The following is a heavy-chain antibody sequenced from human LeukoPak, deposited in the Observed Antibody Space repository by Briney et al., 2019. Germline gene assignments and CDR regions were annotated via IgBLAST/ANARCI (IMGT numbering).Heavy chain of an antibody. CDR1: GGSISSYY. CDR3: ARDLSAYYGMDV. CDR2: IYYSGST. Sequence: SETLSLTCTVYGGSISSYYWSWIRQPPGKGLEWIGYIYYSGSTNYNPSLKSRVTISVDTSKNQFSLKLSSVTAADTAVYYCARDLSAYYGMDVWGQGTTVTVSS. D-gene: IGHD3-16*02. J-gene: IGHJ6*02. V-gene: IGHV4-59*01.